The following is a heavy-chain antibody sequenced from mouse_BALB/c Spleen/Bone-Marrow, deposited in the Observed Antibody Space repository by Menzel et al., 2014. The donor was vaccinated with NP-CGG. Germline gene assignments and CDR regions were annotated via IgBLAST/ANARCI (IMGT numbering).Heavy chain of an antibody. CDR3: ARYGNYRDYFDY. V-gene: IGHV1-7*01. CDR1: GYTFTSYW. CDR2: INPSTGYT. D-gene: IGHD2-1*01. Sequence: VQLQESGAGLAKPGASVKMSCKASGYTFTSYWMHWVKQRPGQGLEWIGYINPSTGYTEYNQKFKDKATLTADKSSSTAYMQLSSLTSEDSAVYYCARYGNYRDYFDYWGQGTTLTVSS. J-gene: IGHJ2*01.